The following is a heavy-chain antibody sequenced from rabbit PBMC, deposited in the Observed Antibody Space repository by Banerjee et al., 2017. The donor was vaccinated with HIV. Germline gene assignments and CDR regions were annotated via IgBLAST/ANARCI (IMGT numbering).Heavy chain of an antibody. CDR3: ARDLAGVVGWNFGL. V-gene: IGHV1S45*01. CDR2: ISTGSSGST. D-gene: IGHD4-1*01. J-gene: IGHJ6*01. CDR1: GFSFSNKYV. Sequence: QEQLVESGGGLVQPEGSLTLTCTASGFSFSNKYVMCWVRQAPGKGLEWIAYISTGSSGSTAYANWAKGRFTISKTSSTTVTLQMTSLTAADTATYFCARDLAGVVGWNFGLWGPGTLVTVS.